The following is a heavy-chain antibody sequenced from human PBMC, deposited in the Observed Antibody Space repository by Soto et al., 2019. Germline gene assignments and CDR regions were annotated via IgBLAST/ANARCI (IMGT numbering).Heavy chain of an antibody. D-gene: IGHD2-15*01. Sequence: SVKVSCKASGGTFSSYAISWVPQAPGQGLEWMGGIIPIFGTANYAQKFQGRVTITADESTSTAYMELSSLRSEDTAVYYCARGYCSGGSCLDYYFEYWGQGTMVTVSS. CDR3: ARGYCSGGSCLDYYFEY. V-gene: IGHV1-69*13. J-gene: IGHJ4*02. CDR1: GGTFSSYA. CDR2: IIPIFGTA.